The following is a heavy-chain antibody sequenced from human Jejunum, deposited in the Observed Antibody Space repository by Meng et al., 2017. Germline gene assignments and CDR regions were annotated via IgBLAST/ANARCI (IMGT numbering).Heavy chain of an antibody. Sequence: QVGLVGSGGGVARLGKSLRLSCAASGFNFTNYGMHWVRQAPGKGLEWVAVIWHDGSKVFYADSVRGRFTISRDNSHNTVDLQMNSVRVDDTAVYFCLRGRDYWGQGTLVTVSS. D-gene: IGHD3-10*01. J-gene: IGHJ4*02. V-gene: IGHV3-33*01. CDR3: LRGRDY. CDR2: IWHDGSKV. CDR1: GFNFTNYG.